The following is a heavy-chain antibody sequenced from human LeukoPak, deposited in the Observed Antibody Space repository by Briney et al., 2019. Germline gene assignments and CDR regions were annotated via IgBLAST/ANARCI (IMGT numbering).Heavy chain of an antibody. CDR1: GGSISIGGYY. V-gene: IGHV4-31*03. CDR2: IYSSGSI. D-gene: IGHD5-12*01. Sequence: SQRLSLTCTVSGGSISIGGYYWSWVRQHPGKGLEWTGYIYSSGSIYYNPSLKRRVTISVDTSKNQFSLKVSSVTAADTAVYYCARDRGGYSGYFDYWGQGTLVTVSS. CDR3: ARDRGGYSGYFDY. J-gene: IGHJ4*02.